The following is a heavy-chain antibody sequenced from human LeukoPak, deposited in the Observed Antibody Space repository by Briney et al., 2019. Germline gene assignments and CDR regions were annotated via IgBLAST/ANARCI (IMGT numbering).Heavy chain of an antibody. J-gene: IGHJ4*02. V-gene: IGHV3-48*01. CDR1: GFTFSSYS. Sequence: GGSLRLSCAASGFTFSSYSMNWVRQAPGKGLEWVSYISSSSSTIYYADSVKGRFTISRDNAKNSLYLQMNSLRAEDTAVYYCARDYYDSSGYYIYYFDYWGQGTLVTVSS. CDR3: ARDYYDSSGYYIYYFDY. D-gene: IGHD3-22*01. CDR2: ISSSSSTI.